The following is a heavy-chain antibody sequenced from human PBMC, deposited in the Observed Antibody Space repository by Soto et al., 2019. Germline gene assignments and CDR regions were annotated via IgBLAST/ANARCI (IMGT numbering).Heavy chain of an antibody. Sequence: QVQLVQSGAEVKKPGSSVKVSCKASGGTFSSYAINWVRQAPGQGLEWMGGIIPIFGTANYAQKFQGRVTITADESTSTAYMELSSLRSEDTAVYYCAKENYYGSGTPEGYFDYWGQGTLVTVSS. V-gene: IGHV1-69*01. CDR3: AKENYYGSGTPEGYFDY. J-gene: IGHJ4*02. CDR2: IIPIFGTA. D-gene: IGHD3-10*01. CDR1: GGTFSSYA.